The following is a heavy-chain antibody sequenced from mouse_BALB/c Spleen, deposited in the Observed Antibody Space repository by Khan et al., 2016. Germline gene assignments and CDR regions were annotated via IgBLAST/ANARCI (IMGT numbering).Heavy chain of an antibody. CDR3: ARYRYYYGSSRYFDG. Sequence: QIQLVQSGPELKRPGKTVKISCKASGYTFTNYGINWVKQAPGKGLKWMGWINTYSGESTYADDFKGRFAFSLETSANTAYLQLNTLNNEAKTTYFCARYRYYYGSSRYFDGWGAGTTVTVSS. D-gene: IGHD1-1*01. J-gene: IGHJ1*01. CDR1: GYTFTNYG. CDR2: INTYSGES. V-gene: IGHV9-1*02.